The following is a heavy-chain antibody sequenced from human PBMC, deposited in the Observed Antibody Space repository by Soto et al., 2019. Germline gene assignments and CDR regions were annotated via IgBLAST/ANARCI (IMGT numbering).Heavy chain of an antibody. V-gene: IGHV1-18*01. J-gene: IGHJ5*02. D-gene: IGHD2-2*01. Sequence: ASVKVSCKASGYTFTSYGISWVRQAPGQGLEWMGWISAYNGNTNYAQKLQGRVTMTTDTSTSTAYMELRSLRSDDTAVYYCARRAWNANNVGVPAAGEDWFDPWGQGTLVTVSS. CDR2: ISAYNGNT. CDR3: ARRAWNANNVGVPAAGEDWFDP. CDR1: GYTFTSYG.